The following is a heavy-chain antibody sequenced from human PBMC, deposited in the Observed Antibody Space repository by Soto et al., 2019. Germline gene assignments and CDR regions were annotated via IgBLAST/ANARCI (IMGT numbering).Heavy chain of an antibody. CDR1: GFTFSSYW. J-gene: IGHJ4*02. Sequence: GGSLRLSCAASGFTFSSYWMSWVRQAPGKGLEWVANIKQDGSEKYYVDSLKGRFTVSRDNAKNSLYLQIYSLRAEDTAVYYCTRGLYYFDYWGQGTLVTVSS. V-gene: IGHV3-7*01. CDR3: TRGLYYFDY. CDR2: IKQDGSEK.